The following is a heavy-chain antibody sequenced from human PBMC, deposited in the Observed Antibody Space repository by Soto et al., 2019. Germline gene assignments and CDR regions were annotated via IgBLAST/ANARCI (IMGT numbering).Heavy chain of an antibody. CDR3: AGDDCSGTSCHTQENYYAMDV. CDR2: INAGNGNT. V-gene: IGHV1-3*01. Sequence: ASVKVSCKASGYTFTNYAMHWVRQAPGQRLKWMGWINAGNGNTKYSQKFQGRVTITRDTSASTAYMELSSLRSEDTAVYYCAGDDCSGTSCHTQENYYAMDVWGQGTMVTVSS. D-gene: IGHD2-2*01. J-gene: IGHJ6*02. CDR1: GYTFTNYA.